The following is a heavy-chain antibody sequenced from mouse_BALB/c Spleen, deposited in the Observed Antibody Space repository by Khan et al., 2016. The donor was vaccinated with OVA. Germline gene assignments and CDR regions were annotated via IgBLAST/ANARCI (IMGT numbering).Heavy chain of an antibody. CDR1: GYTFTDYI. J-gene: IGHJ3*01. Sequence: VRLQPSGPELVKPGDSVKIPCKASGYTFTDYIIDWVNQSHGRGLEWIGDINPNNGDTISNQKFKVKATLTVDKSSSTAYMELRSLTSEDTAVYYCGRHGYGGFAYWGQGTLVTVSA. CDR2: INPNNGDT. V-gene: IGHV1-18*01. D-gene: IGHD2-2*01. CDR3: GRHGYGGFAY.